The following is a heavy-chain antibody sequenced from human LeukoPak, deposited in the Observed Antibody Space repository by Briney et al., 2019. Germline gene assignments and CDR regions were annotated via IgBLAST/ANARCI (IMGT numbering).Heavy chain of an antibody. D-gene: IGHD1-26*01. V-gene: IGHV1-46*01. CDR2: INPSGGST. CDR3: ARDPLGIVGTTPLYGMDV. Sequence: ASVKVSCKVSGYTLTELSMHWVRQAPGKGLEWMGVINPSGGSTSYAQKFQGRVTMTRDTSTSTVYMELSSLRSEDTAIYYCARDPLGIVGTTPLYGMDVWGQGTTVTVSS. CDR1: GYTLTELS. J-gene: IGHJ6*02.